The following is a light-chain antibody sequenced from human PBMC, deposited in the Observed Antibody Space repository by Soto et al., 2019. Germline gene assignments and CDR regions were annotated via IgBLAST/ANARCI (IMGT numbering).Light chain of an antibody. CDR3: QQYYRPWA. Sequence: DIVLTQSPDSLAVSLGERATINCKSSQSVFYSSNNKNYLAWYQQKPGQPPKLLIYWASTRESGVPDRFSGSGSGSDFTLTISGLQAEDVAGYDCQQYYRPWAFGQGAKVDIK. CDR2: WAS. J-gene: IGKJ1*01. V-gene: IGKV4-1*01. CDR1: QSVFYSSNNKNY.